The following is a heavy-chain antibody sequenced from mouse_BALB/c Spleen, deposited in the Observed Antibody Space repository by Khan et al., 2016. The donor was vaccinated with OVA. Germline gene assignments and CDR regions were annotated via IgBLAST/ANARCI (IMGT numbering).Heavy chain of an antibody. Sequence: QVHVKQSGTELAKPGASVRMSCKTSGYTFTTYWIHWVKQRPGQGLEWIGYIDPSTDYTDYNQKFKDKATLTADKSSSTAYMQLSSLTSEDSAVYYCERRGLYGSFVYWGQGTLVTVSA. V-gene: IGHV1-7*01. CDR2: IDPSTDYT. CDR3: ERRGLYGSFVY. CDR1: GYTFTTYW. J-gene: IGHJ3*01. D-gene: IGHD1-1*02.